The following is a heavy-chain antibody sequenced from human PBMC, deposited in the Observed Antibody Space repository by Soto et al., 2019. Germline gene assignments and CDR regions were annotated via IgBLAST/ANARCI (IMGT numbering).Heavy chain of an antibody. Sequence: ASVKVSCKASGYTFTSYAMHWVRQAPGQRLEWMGWINPSIGNTNYAQKFQGRVTITADESTSTAYMELSSLRSEDTAVYYCGRAWGYSYGAHRDYYYYYYGMDVWGQGTTVTVSS. CDR2: INPSIGNT. J-gene: IGHJ6*02. CDR3: GRAWGYSYGAHRDYYYYYYGMDV. V-gene: IGHV1-3*01. D-gene: IGHD5-18*01. CDR1: GYTFTSYA.